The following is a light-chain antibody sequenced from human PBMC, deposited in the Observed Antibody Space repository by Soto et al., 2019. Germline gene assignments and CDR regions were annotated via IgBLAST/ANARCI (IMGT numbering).Light chain of an antibody. V-gene: IGKV4-1*01. CDR3: QQSYSAPYT. CDR2: WAS. J-gene: IGKJ2*01. Sequence: IVMTQSPDSLAVSLGERATINCKSSPSILSSSNNKNYLAWYQQKPGQPPRLLIYWASTRESGVPDRFSGSGSGTDFTLTISSLQAEDVAVYYCQQSYSAPYTFGQGTKLEIK. CDR1: PSILSSSNNKNY.